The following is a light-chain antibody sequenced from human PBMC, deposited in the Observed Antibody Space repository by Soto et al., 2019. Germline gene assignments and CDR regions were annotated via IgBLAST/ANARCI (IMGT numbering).Light chain of an antibody. J-gene: IGKJ1*01. V-gene: IGKV3-20*01. CDR3: QHYGTSPPWT. CDR1: QSVSSSY. CDR2: GAS. Sequence: IVLTQSPGTLSLSPGERATLSCRASQSVSSSYLAWYQQKPGQAPSLLIFGASTRATGIPDRFSGSGSGTDFTLTISRLEPEDFALYYCQHYGTSPPWTFGQGTKVE.